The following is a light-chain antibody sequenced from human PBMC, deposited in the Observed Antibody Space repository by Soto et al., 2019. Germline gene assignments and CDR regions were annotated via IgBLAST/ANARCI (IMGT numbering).Light chain of an antibody. CDR2: GAS. CDR1: RTINTY. CDR3: QQYENSPIT. Sequence: DVRMTQSPSSLSASVGDTITITCRASRTINTYLNWFQQKPGEPPRLLIYGASTLHDGVPSRFSGSGSGADFTLTISGLQPEDFAVYYCQQYENSPITFGQGTRLEIK. J-gene: IGKJ5*01. V-gene: IGKV1-39*01.